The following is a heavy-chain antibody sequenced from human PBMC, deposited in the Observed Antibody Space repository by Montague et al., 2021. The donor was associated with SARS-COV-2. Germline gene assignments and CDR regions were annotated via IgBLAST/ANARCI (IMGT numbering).Heavy chain of an antibody. V-gene: IGHV3-15*01. D-gene: IGHD3-10*01. CDR3: TAKYYHDSASFFPISYSGVDF. CDR2: IKTTSEGETT. Sequence: SLRLSCAASGFTFTNAWMNWVRQAPGKGLEWVAPIKTTSEGETTAYTAHVKGSFTISRDDSENTLYLQINSLEIEDTTVYYCTAKYYHDSASFFPISYSGVDFWGQGTTVTVSS. CDR1: GFTFTNAW. J-gene: IGHJ6*02.